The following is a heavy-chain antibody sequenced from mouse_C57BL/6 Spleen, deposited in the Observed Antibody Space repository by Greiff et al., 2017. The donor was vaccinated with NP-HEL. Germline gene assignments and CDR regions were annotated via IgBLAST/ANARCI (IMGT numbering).Heavy chain of an antibody. CDR2: IYPRSGNT. V-gene: IGHV1-81*01. CDR3: ASLGPYDGYWYFDV. Sequence: VQLQQSGAELARPGASVKLSCKASGYTFTSYGISWVKQRTGQGLEWIGEIYPRSGNTYYNEKFKGKATLTADKSSSTAYMELRSLTSEDSAVYFCASLGPYDGYWYFDVWGTGTTVTVSS. CDR1: GYTFTSYG. D-gene: IGHD2-3*01. J-gene: IGHJ1*03.